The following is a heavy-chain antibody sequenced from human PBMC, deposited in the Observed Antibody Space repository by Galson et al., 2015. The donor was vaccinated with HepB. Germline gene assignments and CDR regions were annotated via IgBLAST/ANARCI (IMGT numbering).Heavy chain of an antibody. D-gene: IGHD6-13*01. CDR1: GFTVSSNY. Sequence: SLRLSCAASGFTVSSNYMSWVRQAPGRGLECVSVLYSSDNSYYAASVRGRFIISRDNSKNTLYLQLNSLRVEDTAVYYCARGYSRSWYSGLGFWGQGTLVTVSS. J-gene: IGHJ4*02. CDR3: ARGYSRSWYSGLGF. CDR2: LYSSDNS. V-gene: IGHV3-53*01.